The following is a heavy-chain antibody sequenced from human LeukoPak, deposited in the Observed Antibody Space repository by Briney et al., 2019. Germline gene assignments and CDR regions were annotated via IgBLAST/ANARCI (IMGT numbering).Heavy chain of an antibody. D-gene: IGHD3-10*02. Sequence: VGSLRHSCASSVFTFSSYQMNWVRPAPGKGREGVSYISSSGSTIYYADSVKGRFTISRDNAKNSLYLQMNSLRAEDTAVYYCAELGITMIGCVWGKGTTVTISS. V-gene: IGHV3-48*03. CDR3: AELGITMIGCV. J-gene: IGHJ6*04. CDR2: ISSSGSTI. CDR1: VFTFSSYQ.